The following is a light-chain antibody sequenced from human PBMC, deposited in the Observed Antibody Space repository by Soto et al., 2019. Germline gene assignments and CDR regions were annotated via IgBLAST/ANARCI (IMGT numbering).Light chain of an antibody. CDR3: QQLSYYPRT. J-gene: IGKJ2*01. CDR2: AAS. CDR1: RDVSSY. Sequence: IQMTQSPSSLSATVGDRVTITCRASRDVSSYLVWYQQKPGKAPELLIYAASTLQSGVPLWFSGSGSGTEFTLTISSLQPEDFATYYCQQLSYYPRTFGQGTKLEI. V-gene: IGKV1-9*01.